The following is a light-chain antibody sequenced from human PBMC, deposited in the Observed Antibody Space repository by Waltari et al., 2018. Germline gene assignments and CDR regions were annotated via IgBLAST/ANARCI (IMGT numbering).Light chain of an antibody. V-gene: IGLV3-19*01. CDR1: SLKTYY. J-gene: IGLJ2*01. CDR2: DKN. Sequence: SSELTQDPAVSVALGQTISITCQGDSLKTYYATWYQQKPGQAPLLVIYDKNARPSGIPGRFAGSSSGNPASLTITGAQAEDEADYYCQSRDTTATHVLFGGGTKLTVL. CDR3: QSRDTTATHVL.